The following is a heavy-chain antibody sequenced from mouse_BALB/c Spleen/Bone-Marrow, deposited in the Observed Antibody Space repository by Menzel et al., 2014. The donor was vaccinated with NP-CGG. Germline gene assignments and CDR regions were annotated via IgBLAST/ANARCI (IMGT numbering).Heavy chain of an antibody. CDR1: GYTFTSYW. V-gene: IGHV1S127*01. CDR3: TIPTARACFDY. J-gene: IGHJ2*01. D-gene: IGHD3-2*01. CDR2: IDPSDSYT. Sequence: QVQLQQSGAELVKPGASVEMSCKASGYTFTSYWMHWVKQRPGQGLEWIGVIDPSDSYTSYNQKFKGKATLTVDTSSSTAYMQLSSLTSEDSAVYYCTIPTARACFDYWGQGTTLTVSS.